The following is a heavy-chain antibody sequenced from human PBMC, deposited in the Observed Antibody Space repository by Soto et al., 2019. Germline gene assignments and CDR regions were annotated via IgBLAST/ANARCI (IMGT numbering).Heavy chain of an antibody. J-gene: IGHJ4*02. Sequence: GGSLRLSCLASGFIFRSYAMHWVRQAPGKGLEWVAVITYDGANGYYADSVRGRFAISRDNSKSTLFLQMNSLRPEDTAVYYCAKAFSGSYPNFDYWGQGTLVTVSS. CDR1: GFIFRSYA. V-gene: IGHV3-30*09. CDR3: AKAFSGSYPNFDY. D-gene: IGHD1-26*01. CDR2: ITYDGANG.